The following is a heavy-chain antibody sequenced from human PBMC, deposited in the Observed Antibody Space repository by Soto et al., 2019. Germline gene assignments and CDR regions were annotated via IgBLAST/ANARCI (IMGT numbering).Heavy chain of an antibody. V-gene: IGHV1-18*01. D-gene: IGHD4-17*01. CDR3: ARGSMTTVTKGGYYYGMDV. J-gene: IGHJ6*02. Sequence: ASVKVSCKASGYTFTSYGISWVRQAPGQGLEWMGWISAYNGNTNYAQKLQGRVTMTTDTSTSTAYMELRSLRSDDTAVYYCARGSMTTVTKGGYYYGMDVWGQGTTVTVS. CDR2: ISAYNGNT. CDR1: GYTFTSYG.